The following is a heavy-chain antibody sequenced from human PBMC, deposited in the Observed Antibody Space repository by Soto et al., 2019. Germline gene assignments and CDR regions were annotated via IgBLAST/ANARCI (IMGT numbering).Heavy chain of an antibody. CDR1: GFTFSDFW. CDR2: IKSDGSST. CDR3: AREQLVGVGMDV. D-gene: IGHD6-6*01. V-gene: IGHV3-74*01. J-gene: IGHJ6*02. Sequence: QLVESGGGLVQPGGSLRLSCAASGFTFSDFWMHWVRQAPGKGLVCVSRIKSDGSSTTYADSVKGRFTISRDNAKNTLYLKRNSRRAEDAAVYYCAREQLVGVGMDVGGQGTTVTVSS.